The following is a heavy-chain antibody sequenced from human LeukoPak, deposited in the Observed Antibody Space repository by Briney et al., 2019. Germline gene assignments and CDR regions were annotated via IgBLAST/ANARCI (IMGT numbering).Heavy chain of an antibody. CDR1: GFTFSSYA. CDR2: IYSGGNT. D-gene: IGHD1-1*01. V-gene: IGHV3-66*01. CDR3: ARRYGTSANWFDP. Sequence: PGGSLRLSCAASGFTFSSYAMSWVRQAPGKGLEWVSVIYSGGNTYYADSVKGRFTISRDNSKNTLYLQMNSLRAEDTAVYYCARRYGTSANWFDPWGQGTLVTVSS. J-gene: IGHJ5*02.